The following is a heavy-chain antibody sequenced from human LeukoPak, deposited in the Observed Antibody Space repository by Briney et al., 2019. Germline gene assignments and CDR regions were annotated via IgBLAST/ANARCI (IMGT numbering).Heavy chain of an antibody. D-gene: IGHD6-13*01. CDR2: IYYSGST. Sequence: SETLSLTCAVYGGSFSGYYWSWIRQPPGKGLEWIGYIYYSGSTNYNPSLKSRVTISVDTSKNQFSLKLSSVTAADTAVYYCARDFRYSSSWSYNWFDPWGQGTLVTVSS. J-gene: IGHJ5*02. V-gene: IGHV4-59*01. CDR3: ARDFRYSSSWSYNWFDP. CDR1: GGSFSGYY.